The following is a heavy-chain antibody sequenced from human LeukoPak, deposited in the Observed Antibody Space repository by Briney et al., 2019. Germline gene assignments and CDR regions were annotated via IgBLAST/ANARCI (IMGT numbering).Heavy chain of an antibody. CDR2: ITSASRAM. CDR3: VRDPAAGDS. Sequence: GGSLRLSCVASGFTFSSYSMNWVRQAPGKGLEWVPSITSASRAMFYADSVQGRFTISRDEAKNSLFLQMNNLRAEDTAVCYCVRDPAAGDSWGQGTLVTVSS. J-gene: IGHJ4*02. V-gene: IGHV3-21*01. D-gene: IGHD6-13*01. CDR1: GFTFSSYS.